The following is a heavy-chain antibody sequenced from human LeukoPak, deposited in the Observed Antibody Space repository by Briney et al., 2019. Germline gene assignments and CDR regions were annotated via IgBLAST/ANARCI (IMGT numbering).Heavy chain of an antibody. D-gene: IGHD3-22*01. CDR1: GGSFSGYY. CDR3: ARDYYDSSGYYYVDY. J-gene: IGHJ4*02. Sequence: PSETLSLTRAVYGGSFSGYYWSWLRQPPGKGLEWIGEINHSGSTNYNPSLKSRVTISVDTSKNQFSLKLSSVTAADTAVYYCARDYYDSSGYYYVDYWGQGTLVTVSS. V-gene: IGHV4-34*01. CDR2: INHSGST.